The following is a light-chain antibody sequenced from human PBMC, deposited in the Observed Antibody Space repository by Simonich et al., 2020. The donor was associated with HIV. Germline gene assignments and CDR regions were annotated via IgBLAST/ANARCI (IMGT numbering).Light chain of an antibody. V-gene: IGLV2-14*01. Sequence: QSALTQPASVSGSPGQSITISCTGTSSDVGGYNYVSWYQQHPGKAPKLMVYDVNNRPSGVSNRFSGSKSGNTASLTISWLQAEHEADYYCSSYTSSSTWVFGGGNKLTVL. J-gene: IGLJ3*02. CDR3: SSYTSSSTWV. CDR1: SSDVGGYNY. CDR2: DVN.